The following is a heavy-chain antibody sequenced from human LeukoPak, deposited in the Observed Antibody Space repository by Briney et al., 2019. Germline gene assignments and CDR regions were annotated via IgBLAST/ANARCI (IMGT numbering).Heavy chain of an antibody. CDR2: ISSSSSYI. D-gene: IGHD2-15*01. CDR1: GFTFTNAW. J-gene: IGHJ4*02. Sequence: GGSLRLSCAASGFTFTNAWMNWVRQAPGKGLEWVSSISSSSSYIYYADSVKGRFTISRDNAKNSLYLQMNSLRAEDTAVYYCARSGEKAATLSYWGQGTLVTVSS. CDR3: ARSGEKAATLSY. V-gene: IGHV3-21*01.